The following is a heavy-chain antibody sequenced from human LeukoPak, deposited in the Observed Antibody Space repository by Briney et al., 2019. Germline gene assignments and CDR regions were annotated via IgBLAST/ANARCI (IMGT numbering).Heavy chain of an antibody. Sequence: SETLSLTCAVYGGSFSGYYWSWIRQPPGKGLEWNGEINHSGSTNYNPSLKSRVTISVDTSKNQFSLKLSSVTAADTAVYYCARVNGWDFDYWGQGTLVTVSS. CDR3: ARVNGWDFDY. CDR1: GGSFSGYY. V-gene: IGHV4-34*01. D-gene: IGHD6-19*01. J-gene: IGHJ4*02. CDR2: INHSGST.